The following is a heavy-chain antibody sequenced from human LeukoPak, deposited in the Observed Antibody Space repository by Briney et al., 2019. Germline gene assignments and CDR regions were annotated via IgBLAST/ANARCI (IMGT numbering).Heavy chain of an antibody. V-gene: IGHV3-23*01. CDR3: ATGRITIFGVVIHYMDV. D-gene: IGHD3-3*01. J-gene: IGHJ6*03. Sequence: GGSLRLSCAASGFTFSSYGMSWVRQAPGKGLEWVSSITGSGGSTYYADSVKGRFTISRDNAKNTLYLQMNSLRAEDTAVYYCATGRITIFGVVIHYMDVWGKGTTVTVSS. CDR2: ITGSGGST. CDR1: GFTFSSYG.